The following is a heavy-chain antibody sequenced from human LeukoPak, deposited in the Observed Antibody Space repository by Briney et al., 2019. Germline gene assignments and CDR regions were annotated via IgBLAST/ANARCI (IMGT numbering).Heavy chain of an antibody. CDR1: GGSFSGYY. Sequence: SETLSLTCAVYGGSFSGYYWSWIRQPPGKGLEWIGEINHSGSTNYNPSLKSRVTISVDTSKNQFSLKLSSVTAADTAVYYCARGHGIYGFWSGDKYYFDYWGQGTLVTVSS. V-gene: IGHV4-34*01. CDR3: ARGHGIYGFWSGDKYYFDY. D-gene: IGHD3-3*01. CDR2: INHSGST. J-gene: IGHJ4*02.